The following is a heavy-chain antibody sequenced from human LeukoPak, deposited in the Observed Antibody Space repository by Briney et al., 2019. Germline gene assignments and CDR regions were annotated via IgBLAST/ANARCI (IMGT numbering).Heavy chain of an antibody. CDR1: GFTVSSSY. CDR3: AREVSGFDP. J-gene: IGHJ5*02. V-gene: IGHV3-53*01. Sequence: GGSLRLSCAASGFTVSSSYMYWVRQAPGKGLEWVSFFYRGDSTYYAESVRGRFTISRDNSKNTLYLLMNSLIPEDTAVYYCAREVSGFDPWGQGTLVTVSS. D-gene: IGHD6-25*01. CDR2: FYRGDST.